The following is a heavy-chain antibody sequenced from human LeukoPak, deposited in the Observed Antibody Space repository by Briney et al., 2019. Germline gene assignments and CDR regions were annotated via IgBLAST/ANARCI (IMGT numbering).Heavy chain of an antibody. D-gene: IGHD5-18*01. CDR1: GXSISSGDYY. J-gene: IGHJ3*02. CDR3: ARHTDDSDAFDI. V-gene: IGHV4-30-4*01. CDR2: IYYSGST. Sequence: SETLSLTCTVSGXSISSGDYYWSWIRQPPGKGLEWIGYIYYSGSTYYNPSLKSRVTISVDTSKNQFSLKLSSVTAADTAVYYCARHTDDSDAFDIWGQGTMVTVSS.